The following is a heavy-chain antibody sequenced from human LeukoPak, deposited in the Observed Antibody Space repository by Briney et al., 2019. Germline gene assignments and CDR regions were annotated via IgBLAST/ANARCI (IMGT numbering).Heavy chain of an antibody. J-gene: IGHJ4*02. V-gene: IGHV3-23*01. CDR2: ISGSGGST. CDR1: GFTFSSYA. D-gene: IGHD1-26*01. CDR3: APRIVGATRSPNTFPYYFDY. Sequence: GGSLRLSCAASGFTFSSYAMSWVRQAPGKGLEWVSAISGSGGSTYYADSVKGRFTISRDNSKNTLYLQMNSLRAEDTAVYYCAPRIVGATRSPNTFPYYFDYWGQGTLVTVSS.